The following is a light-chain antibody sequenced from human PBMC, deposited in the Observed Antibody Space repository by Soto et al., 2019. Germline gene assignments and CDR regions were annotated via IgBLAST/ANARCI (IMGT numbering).Light chain of an antibody. Sequence: IVLTQSPVSLSLSPCERATLSFRASDGVGRSLAWFQQRPGQAPRLLIYDASNRATGIPARFSGSGSGTDFTLTISRLEPEDFAVYYCLQRSDWRTFGRGTKVDIK. CDR2: DAS. J-gene: IGKJ1*01. V-gene: IGKV3-11*01. CDR3: LQRSDWRT. CDR1: DGVGRS.